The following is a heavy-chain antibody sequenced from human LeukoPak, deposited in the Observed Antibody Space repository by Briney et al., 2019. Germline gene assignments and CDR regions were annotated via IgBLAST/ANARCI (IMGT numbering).Heavy chain of an antibody. CDR2: ISYSGT. J-gene: IGHJ4*02. Sequence: SGTLSLTCTVSGGSISISNYYWGWIRQPPGRELEWIGSISYSGTYYNPSLKSRLTISVDTSKNHFSLNLRSVTAADTAVYYCARRTSNPVGAIDYWGQGTLVTVSS. D-gene: IGHD1-26*01. CDR1: GGSISISNYY. V-gene: IGHV4-39*01. CDR3: ARRTSNPVGAIDY.